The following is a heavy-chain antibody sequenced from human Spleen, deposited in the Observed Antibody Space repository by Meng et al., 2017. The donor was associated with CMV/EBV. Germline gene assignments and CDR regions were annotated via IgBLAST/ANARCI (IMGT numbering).Heavy chain of an antibody. Sequence: GFTFDDYGMSWVRQAPGKGLEWVSGTNWNGGTTGYADSVKGRFTISRDNAKNSLYLQMDSLRAEDTALYYCARARGGYELLPVDYWGQGTLVTVSS. J-gene: IGHJ4*02. CDR1: GFTFDDYG. CDR2: TNWNGGTT. D-gene: IGHD2-2*01. V-gene: IGHV3-20*03. CDR3: ARARGGYELLPVDY.